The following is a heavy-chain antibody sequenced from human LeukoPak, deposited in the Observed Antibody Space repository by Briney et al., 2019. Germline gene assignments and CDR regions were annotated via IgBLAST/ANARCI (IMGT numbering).Heavy chain of an antibody. J-gene: IGHJ4*02. CDR2: MNPNSGNT. D-gene: IGHD2-2*02. Sequence: ASVKVSCKASGYIFTSYDINWVRQATGQGLEWMGWMNPNSGNTGYAQKFQGRVTMTRNTSISTAYMELSSLRSEDTAVYYCARGTGHCSSTSCYKGKDYWGQGTLVTVSS. CDR3: ARGTGHCSSTSCYKGKDY. V-gene: IGHV1-8*01. CDR1: GYIFTSYD.